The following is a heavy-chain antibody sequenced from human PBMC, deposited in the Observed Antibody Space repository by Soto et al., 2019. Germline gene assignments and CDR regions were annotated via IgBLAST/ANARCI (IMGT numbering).Heavy chain of an antibody. CDR3: ARDTGTYPYYFDY. D-gene: IGHD1-26*01. CDR2: IHHSGST. V-gene: IGHV4-30-4*01. CDR1: GGSISSGENF. J-gene: IGHJ4*02. Sequence: TLSLTCTVSGGSISSGENFWNWIRQSPGKGLEWIGYIHHSGSTYYNPSLKSRLTISVDTSKNQISLKLNSVTAADTAVYYCARDTGTYPYYFDYWGQRTLVTVSS.